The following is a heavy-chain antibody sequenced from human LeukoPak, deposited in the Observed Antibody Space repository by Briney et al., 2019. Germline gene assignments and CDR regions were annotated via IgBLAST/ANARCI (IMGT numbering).Heavy chain of an antibody. Sequence: SVKVSCKASGFTFTSSAVQWVRQARGQRLEWIGWIVVGSGNTNYAQKFQERVTITRDMSTSTAYMELSSLRSEDTAVYFCARRRVVVASTDGASGAFDIWGQGTMVTVSS. CDR1: GFTFTSSA. CDR3: ARRRVVVASTDGASGAFDI. D-gene: IGHD2-15*01. J-gene: IGHJ3*02. CDR2: IVVGSGNT. V-gene: IGHV1-58*01.